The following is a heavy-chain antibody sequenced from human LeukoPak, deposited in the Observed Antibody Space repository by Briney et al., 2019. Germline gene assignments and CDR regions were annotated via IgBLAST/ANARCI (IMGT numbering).Heavy chain of an antibody. D-gene: IGHD2-21*02. CDR3: ARAAIMQKDAFDI. Sequence: SETLSLICSVFGGSISSYYWSWIRQPAGKGLEWIGRIYTSGSTNYNPSLKSRVTMSVDTSKNQFSLKLSSVTAADTAVYYCARAAIMQKDAFDIWGQGTMVTVSS. CDR2: IYTSGST. V-gene: IGHV4-4*07. CDR1: GGSISSYY. J-gene: IGHJ3*02.